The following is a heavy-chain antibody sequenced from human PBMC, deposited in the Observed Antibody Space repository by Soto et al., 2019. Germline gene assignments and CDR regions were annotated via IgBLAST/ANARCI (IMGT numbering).Heavy chain of an antibody. Sequence: PGGSLRLSCAASGFTFSSYAMHWVRQAPGKGLEWVAVISYDGSNKYYADSVKGRFTISRDNSKNTLYLQMNSLRAEDTAVYYCAIPELRFLEWLPIDYWGQGTLVTVSS. J-gene: IGHJ4*02. CDR3: AIPELRFLEWLPIDY. CDR2: ISYDGSNK. V-gene: IGHV3-30-3*01. D-gene: IGHD3-3*01. CDR1: GFTFSSYA.